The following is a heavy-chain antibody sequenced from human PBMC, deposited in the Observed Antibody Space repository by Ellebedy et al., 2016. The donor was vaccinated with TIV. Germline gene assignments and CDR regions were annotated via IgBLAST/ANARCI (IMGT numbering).Heavy chain of an antibody. Sequence: MPSETLSLTCAVSGGSISSSNWWTWVRQPPGKGLEWLGEIFHSGSANYSPSLKRRVTISVDTSKNQFSLKLNPVTAADTAVYYCARVGYDFWSGYYDGHNWFDPWGQGTLVTVSS. CDR3: ARVGYDFWSGYYDGHNWFDP. CDR1: GGSISSSNW. J-gene: IGHJ5*02. CDR2: IFHSGSA. D-gene: IGHD3-3*01. V-gene: IGHV4-4*02.